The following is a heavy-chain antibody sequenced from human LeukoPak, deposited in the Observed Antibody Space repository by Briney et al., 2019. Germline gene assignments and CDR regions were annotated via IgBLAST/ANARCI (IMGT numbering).Heavy chain of an antibody. CDR3: AKVQEMDTILPPFHY. V-gene: IGHV3-74*01. J-gene: IGHJ4*02. Sequence: GGSHRLSCAAPGFTFTSYWMHWVPHGPGKGLVWVSRINSDGRSISYADSVKGRFTISRDNSKNTLYLQVNSLRAADTAIYYCAKVQEMDTILPPFHYWGQGTLVTVSS. CDR2: INSDGRSI. CDR1: GFTFTSYW. D-gene: IGHD5-24*01.